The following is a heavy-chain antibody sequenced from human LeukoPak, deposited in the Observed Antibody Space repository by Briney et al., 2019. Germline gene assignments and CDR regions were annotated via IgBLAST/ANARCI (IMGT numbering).Heavy chain of an antibody. CDR3: ARPSLDYGGIDAFDF. CDR1: GGSIIVAAYS. J-gene: IGHJ3*01. Sequence: SQTLSLTCAVSGGSIIVAAYSWSWIRQPPGKGLEWIGYIYHTGRTYSNPSLKSRVTISVDTSKNQFSLKLSSVTAADTAVYYCARPSLDYGGIDAFDFWGQGTLVTVSS. D-gene: IGHD4-23*01. CDR2: IYHTGRT. V-gene: IGHV4-30-2*01.